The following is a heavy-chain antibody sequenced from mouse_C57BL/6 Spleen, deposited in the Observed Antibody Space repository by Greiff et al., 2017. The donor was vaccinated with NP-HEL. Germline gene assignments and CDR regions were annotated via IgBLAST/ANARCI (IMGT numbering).Heavy chain of an antibody. D-gene: IGHD2-12*01. V-gene: IGHV5-4*01. CDR2: ISDGGSYT. CDR1: GFTFSSYA. Sequence: EVQRVESGGGLVKPGGSLKLSCAASGFTFSSYAISWVRQTPEKRLEWVATISDGGSYTYYPDNVKGRFTISRDNAKNNLYLQMSHLKSEDTAMYYCARDERPFDYWGQGTTLTVSS. CDR3: ARDERPFDY. J-gene: IGHJ2*01.